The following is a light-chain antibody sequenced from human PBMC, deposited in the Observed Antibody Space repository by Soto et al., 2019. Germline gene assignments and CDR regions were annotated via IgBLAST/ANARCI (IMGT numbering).Light chain of an antibody. CDR1: SSDVGGFDF. CDR3: SSYTKATTLYA. J-gene: IGLJ1*01. Sequence: QAVVTQPASVSGSPGQSITISCTGTSSDVGGFDFVSWFQRRPGKAPRLIIYEVTNRPSGISYRFSGSKSGNTASLTISGLQAEDEGDYFCSSYTKATTLYAFGSGTKLTVL. V-gene: IGLV2-14*01. CDR2: EVT.